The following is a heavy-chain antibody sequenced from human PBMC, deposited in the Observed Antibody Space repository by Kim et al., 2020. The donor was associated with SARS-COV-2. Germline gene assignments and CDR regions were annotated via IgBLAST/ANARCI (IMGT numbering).Heavy chain of an antibody. D-gene: IGHD1-7*01. CDR3: AHRANWHYAAGY. CDR1: ESTFTGYY. J-gene: IGHJ4*02. V-gene: IGHV1-2*02. CDR2: ISPKSGGT. Sequence: ASVKVSCKASESTFTGYYMHWLRQAPGQGLEWMGWISPKSGGTNYAQKFRGRVTMTRDTSISTAYMELSSLRSDDTAVYYCAHRANWHYAAGYWGQGTLVTVSS.